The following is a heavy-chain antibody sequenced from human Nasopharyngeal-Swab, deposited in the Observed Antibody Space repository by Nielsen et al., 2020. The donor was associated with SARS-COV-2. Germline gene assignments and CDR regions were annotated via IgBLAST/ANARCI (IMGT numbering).Heavy chain of an antibody. D-gene: IGHD3-10*01. V-gene: IGHV4-34*01. CDR2: INHNGST. J-gene: IGHJ3*02. CDR3: ARGANYYGSGSYYRLRPKAFDI. Sequence: WIRQPPGKGLEWIGEINHNGSTNYNPSLKSRVTISVDTSKNQFSLKLSSVTAADTAVYYCARGANYYGSGSYYRLRPKAFDIWGQGTMVTVSS.